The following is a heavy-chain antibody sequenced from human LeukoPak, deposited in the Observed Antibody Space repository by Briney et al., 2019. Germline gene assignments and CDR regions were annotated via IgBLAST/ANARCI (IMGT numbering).Heavy chain of an antibody. V-gene: IGHV3-74*01. CDR2: ISADGRMT. Sequence: GGSLRLSCAASGFTFTDYWMHWVRQAPGKGLVWVSRISADGRMTDYEDSVKGRFTVSRDNAKNSLYLQMNSLRAEDTAVYYCARVGYCSGGSCPPGAFDIWGQGTMVTVSS. CDR3: ARVGYCSGGSCPPGAFDI. CDR1: GFTFTDYW. J-gene: IGHJ3*02. D-gene: IGHD2-15*01.